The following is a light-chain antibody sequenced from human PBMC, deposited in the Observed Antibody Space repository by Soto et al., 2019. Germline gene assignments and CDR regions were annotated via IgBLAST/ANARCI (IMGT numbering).Light chain of an antibody. CDR1: QSISSW. Sequence: DIQSTHSPPSLSASLGYMFTITFGASQSISSWLTWYQQKPGKAPKLLIYAASSLQSGVPSRFSGSGSGTDFTLTISSLQPEDFATYYCQQRNSYPQTFGRGTKVDIK. CDR3: QQRNSYPQT. V-gene: IGKV1-39*01. CDR2: AAS. J-gene: IGKJ1*01.